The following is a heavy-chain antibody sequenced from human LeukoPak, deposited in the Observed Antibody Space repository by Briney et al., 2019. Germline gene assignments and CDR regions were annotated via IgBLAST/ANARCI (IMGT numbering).Heavy chain of an antibody. CDR2: IYYSGST. D-gene: IGHD3-10*01. Sequence: PSETLSLTCTVAGGSISSSSYYWGWIRQPRGKGLEWIGRIYYSGSTYYHPSLKTRVTISVDTSKNQFSLKLKSVTAADTAMYYCARAGFGLAPHRGTPFDYWGQGTLVTVSS. CDR1: GGSISSSSYY. V-gene: IGHV4-39*07. J-gene: IGHJ4*02. CDR3: ARAGFGLAPHRGTPFDY.